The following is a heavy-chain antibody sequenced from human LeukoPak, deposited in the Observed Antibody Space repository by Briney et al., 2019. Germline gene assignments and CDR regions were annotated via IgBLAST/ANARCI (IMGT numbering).Heavy chain of an antibody. V-gene: IGHV3-66*01. CDR3: ATIYAVAGLYFDY. CDR1: GFTVSSNY. J-gene: IGHJ4*02. D-gene: IGHD6-19*01. CDR2: IYSGGST. Sequence: PGGCLRLSCAASGFTVSSNYMSWVRQAPGKGLECVSVIYSGGSTYYADSVKGRFTISRDNSKNTLYLQMNSLRAEDTAVYYCATIYAVAGLYFDYWGQGTLVTVSS.